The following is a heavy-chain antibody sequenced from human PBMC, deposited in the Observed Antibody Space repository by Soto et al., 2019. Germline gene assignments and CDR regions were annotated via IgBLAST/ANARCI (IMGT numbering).Heavy chain of an antibody. CDR2: IYYSGST. Sequence: SETLSLTCTVSGGSISSGGYYWSWIRQHPGKGLEWIGYIYYSGSTYYNPSLKSRVTISVDTSKNQFSLKLSSVTAADTAVYYCATYDSSGYYYDGKATFDYWGQGTLVT. CDR1: GGSISSGGYY. V-gene: IGHV4-31*03. J-gene: IGHJ4*02. CDR3: ATYDSSGYYYDGKATFDY. D-gene: IGHD3-22*01.